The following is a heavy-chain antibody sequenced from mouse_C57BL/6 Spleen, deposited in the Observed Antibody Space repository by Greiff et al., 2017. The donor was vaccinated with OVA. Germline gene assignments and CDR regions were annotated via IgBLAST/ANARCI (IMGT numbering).Heavy chain of an antibody. V-gene: IGHV5-4*01. CDR2: ISDGGSYT. Sequence: EVQLVESGGGLVKPGGSLKLSCAASGFTFSSYAMSWVRQTPEKRLEWVATISDGGSYTYYPDTVKGRFTISRDNAKNNLYLQRSHLKSEDTAMYYCARVEGRDVHYYGSSYHDYAMDDWGQGTSGTVAS. J-gene: IGHJ4*01. D-gene: IGHD1-1*01. CDR1: GFTFSSYA. CDR3: ARVEGRDVHYYGSSYHDYAMDD.